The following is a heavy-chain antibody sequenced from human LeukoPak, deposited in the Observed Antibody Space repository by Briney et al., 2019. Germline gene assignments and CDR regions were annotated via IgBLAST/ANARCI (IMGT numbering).Heavy chain of an antibody. J-gene: IGHJ5*02. CDR1: GFTFSSYG. V-gene: IGHV3-30*19. D-gene: IGHD3-10*01. CDR3: ARDPGFGELLWRFDP. CDR2: IWYDGSNK. Sequence: HPGGSLRLSCAASGFTFSSYGMHWVRQAPGKGLEWVAVIWYDGSNKYYADSVKGRFTISRDNSKNTLYLQMNSLRAEDTAVYYCARDPGFGELLWRFDPWGQGTLVTVSS.